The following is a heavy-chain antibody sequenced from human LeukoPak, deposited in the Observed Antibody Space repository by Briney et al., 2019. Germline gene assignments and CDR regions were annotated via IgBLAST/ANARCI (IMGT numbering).Heavy chain of an antibody. D-gene: IGHD6-19*01. CDR1: GFTFSSYS. CDR3: ASRPLAVAGLY. CDR2: ISSSSSYI. V-gene: IGHV3-21*01. Sequence: GGSLRLSCAASGFTFSSYSMNWVRQAPGKGLEWVSSISSSSSYIYYADSAKGRFTISRDNAKNSLYLQMNSLRAEDTAVYYCASRPLAVAGLYWGQGTLVTVSS. J-gene: IGHJ4*02.